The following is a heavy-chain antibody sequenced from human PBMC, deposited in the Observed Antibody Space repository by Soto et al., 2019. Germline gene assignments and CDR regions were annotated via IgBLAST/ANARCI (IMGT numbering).Heavy chain of an antibody. Sequence: GSLRLSCAASGFTFTDHYMDWVRQAPGKGLEWVGRARNKVNSYIISYAASVRGRFIISRDDSQNSLYLQMNSLKTEDTAVYFCARLMGTSFDLWGRGTLVTVSS. J-gene: IGHJ4*02. CDR1: GFTFTDHY. CDR2: ARNKVNSYII. D-gene: IGHD2-8*01. CDR3: ARLMGTSFDL. V-gene: IGHV3-72*01.